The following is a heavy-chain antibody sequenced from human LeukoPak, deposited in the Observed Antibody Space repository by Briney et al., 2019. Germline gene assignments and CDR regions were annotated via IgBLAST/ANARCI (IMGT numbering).Heavy chain of an antibody. CDR2: IYYSGST. CDR1: GGSTRRIRYH. CDR3: AWMPVGATSPHY. J-gene: IGHJ4*02. Sequence: PSPTLLLPRTLPGGSTRRIRYHSGWTRQPPGKGLQWIGSIYYSGSTYYHPPHHSRLTLSVDTSKNQYSMKLTPVTDAHTAVYYCAWMPVGATSPHYWRQGTLLTVSS. V-gene: IGHV4-39*01. D-gene: IGHD1-26*01.